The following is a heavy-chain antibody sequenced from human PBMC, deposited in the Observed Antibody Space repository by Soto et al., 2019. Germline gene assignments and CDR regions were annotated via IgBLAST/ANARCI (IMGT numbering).Heavy chain of an antibody. V-gene: IGHV1-46*01. CDR2: INPSGGST. D-gene: IGHD3-22*01. J-gene: IGHJ6*02. Sequence: ASVKVSCKASGYTFTSYYMHWVRQAPEQGLELMGIINPSGGSTSYAQKFQDRVTITTDESATTAHMELSNLRSEDTAVYYCARPYEGGYSSNHHYYYALDVWGQGTAVTVSS. CDR3: ARPYEGGYSSNHHYYYALDV. CDR1: GYTFTSYY.